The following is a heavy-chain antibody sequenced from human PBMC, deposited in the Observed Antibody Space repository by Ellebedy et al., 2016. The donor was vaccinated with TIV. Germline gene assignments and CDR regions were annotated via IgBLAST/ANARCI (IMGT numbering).Heavy chain of an antibody. CDR3: ARQYNYGTSGYYVDY. CDR1: GGSISSYY. Sequence: MPSETLSLTCTVSGGSISSYYWTWIRQPPGKGLEWIGYIYYKGNTNYNPSLKSRVTISVDTSTNQFSLKLSSVTAADTAVYYCARQYNYGTSGYYVDYWGQGTLLTVSS. CDR2: IYYKGNT. D-gene: IGHD3-22*01. V-gene: IGHV4-59*08. J-gene: IGHJ4*02.